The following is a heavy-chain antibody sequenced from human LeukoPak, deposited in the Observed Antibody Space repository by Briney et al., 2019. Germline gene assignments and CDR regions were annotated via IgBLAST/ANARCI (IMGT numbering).Heavy chain of an antibody. D-gene: IGHD6-19*01. CDR2: ISYDEINK. CDR1: GFIFSNYG. V-gene: IGHV3-30*03. CDR3: ARGRGLGELAVASFDS. Sequence: PGGSLRLSCAASGFIFSNYGTHWVRQAPGKGLEWVAVISYDEINKDYADSVKGRFTISRDNSKNTLYLQMNSLRAEDTAVYYCARGRGLGELAVASFDSWGQGILVTVSS. J-gene: IGHJ4*02.